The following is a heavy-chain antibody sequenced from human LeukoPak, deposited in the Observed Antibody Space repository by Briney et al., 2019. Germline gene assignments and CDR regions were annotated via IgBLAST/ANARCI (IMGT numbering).Heavy chain of an antibody. CDR2: IRSKAYGGTT. Sequence: GGSLRLSCTASGFTFGDYAMSWFRQAPGKGLEWVGFIRSKAYGGTTEYAASVKGGFTISRDDSKSIAYLQMNSLKTEDTAVYYCTRDYPQWLVPFDYWGQGTLVTVSS. CDR3: TRDYPQWLVPFDY. J-gene: IGHJ4*02. CDR1: GFTFGDYA. V-gene: IGHV3-49*03. D-gene: IGHD6-19*01.